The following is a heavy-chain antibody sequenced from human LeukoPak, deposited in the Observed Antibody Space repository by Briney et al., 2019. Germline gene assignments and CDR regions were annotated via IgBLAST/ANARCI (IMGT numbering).Heavy chain of an antibody. CDR3: ARDGRRGYGSSWFFDY. V-gene: IGHV1-69*13. D-gene: IGHD6-13*01. CDR2: IIPIFGTA. Sequence: SVKVSCKASGGTFSSYAISWVRQAPGQGLEWMGGIIPIFGTANYAQKFQGRVTITADESTSTAYMELRSLRSEDTAVYYCARDGRRGYGSSWFFDYWGQGTLVTVSS. J-gene: IGHJ4*02. CDR1: GGTFSSYA.